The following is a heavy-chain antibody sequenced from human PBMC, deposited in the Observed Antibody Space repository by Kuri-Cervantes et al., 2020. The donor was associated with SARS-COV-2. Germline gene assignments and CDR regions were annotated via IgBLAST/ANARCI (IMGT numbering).Heavy chain of an antibody. CDR2: IYYIGST. CDR3: ARGRIPWQQLAHYYYYGMDV. J-gene: IGHJ6*02. CDR1: GASISSDY. V-gene: IGHV4-59*12. D-gene: IGHD6-13*01. Sequence: SETLSLTCTVSGASISSDYWSWIRQSPGKGLEWIGYIYYIGSTNYNPSLKSRVTISVDTSKNQFSLKLSSVTAADTAVYYCARGRIPWQQLAHYYYYGMDVWGQGTTVTVSS.